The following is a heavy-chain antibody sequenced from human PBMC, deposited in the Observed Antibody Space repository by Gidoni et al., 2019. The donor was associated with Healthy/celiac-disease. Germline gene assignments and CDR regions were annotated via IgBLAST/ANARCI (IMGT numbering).Heavy chain of an antibody. Sequence: EVQLLEPGGGLVQPGGSLRLFCAASGFTFSSYAMSWVRQAPGKGLEWVSAISGSGGSTYYADSVKGRFTISRDNSKNTLYLQMNSLRAEDTAVYYCAKDPGSSWAYWYFDLWGRGTLVTVSS. V-gene: IGHV3-23*01. CDR1: GFTFSSYA. D-gene: IGHD6-13*01. CDR2: ISGSGGST. CDR3: AKDPGSSWAYWYFDL. J-gene: IGHJ2*01.